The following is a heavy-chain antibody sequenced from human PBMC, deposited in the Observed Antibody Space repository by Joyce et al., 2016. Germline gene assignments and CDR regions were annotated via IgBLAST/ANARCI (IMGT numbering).Heavy chain of an antibody. CDR3: ARDRRIQTMFGAQRPPALDV. D-gene: IGHD3-3*01. Sequence: QVQLVQSGGEVKRPGASVKVSCKASGYTFTSYGISWVRQAPGQGLEWMGWIGAYRSKTNYPQKFRGRVTLTTDTSTNTAFMELRSLAADDTAVYYCARDRRIQTMFGAQRPPALDVWGKGTTVTVSS. CDR2: IGAYRSKT. V-gene: IGHV1-18*01. CDR1: GYTFTSYG. J-gene: IGHJ6*04.